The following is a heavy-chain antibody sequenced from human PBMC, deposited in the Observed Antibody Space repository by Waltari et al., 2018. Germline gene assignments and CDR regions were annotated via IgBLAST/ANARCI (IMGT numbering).Heavy chain of an antibody. J-gene: IGHJ4*02. V-gene: IGHV4-4*07. CDR1: GVSITNYL. CDR3: ARELPGLGYFDA. CDR2: LYISGSS. Sequence: QVQLQESGPGLVRPSETLSLICNVSGVSITNYLWTWIRQPAGKGLEWIGRLYISGSSNYNSSLKSRVTMSLDASKNQFSLKLISVTAADTALYYCARELPGLGYFDAWGQGILVTVSS. D-gene: IGHD2-21*01.